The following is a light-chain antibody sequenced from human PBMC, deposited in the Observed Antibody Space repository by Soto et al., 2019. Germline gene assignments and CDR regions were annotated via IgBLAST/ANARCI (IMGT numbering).Light chain of an antibody. V-gene: IGKV3D-15*01. CDR2: GAS. J-gene: IGKJ1*01. Sequence: EIVLTQSPATLSLSPGERATLSCRASQSVSNNYLAGYQQKPGQAPRLLIYGASNRATGIPDRFRGSGSGTEFTLTISTLQSEDFAIYYCQHYNNWPPWTFGQGTKVDIK. CDR1: QSVSNN. CDR3: QHYNNWPPWT.